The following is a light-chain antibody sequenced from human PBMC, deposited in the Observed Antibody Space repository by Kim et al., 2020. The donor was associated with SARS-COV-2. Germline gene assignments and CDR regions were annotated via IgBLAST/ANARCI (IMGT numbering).Light chain of an antibody. CDR3: QQYDNSPHIT. CDR2: GAS. Sequence: EIVLTQSPGTLSLSPGERATLSCRASQSVSSSYLAWYQQKPGQAPRLLIYGASSRATGIPDRFSGSGSGTDFTLTISRLEPEDFAVYYCQQYDNSPHITFGQGTRLEIK. V-gene: IGKV3-20*01. J-gene: IGKJ5*01. CDR1: QSVSSSY.